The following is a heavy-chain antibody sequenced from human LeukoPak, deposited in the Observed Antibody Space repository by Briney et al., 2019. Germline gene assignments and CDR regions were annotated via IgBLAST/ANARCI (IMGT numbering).Heavy chain of an antibody. D-gene: IGHD2-8*01. CDR3: ARDGCTNGVCYGYFDY. CDR2: IYSGGST. J-gene: IGHJ4*02. CDR1: GFTFSSYA. Sequence: GGSLRLSCAASGFTFSSYAMSWVRQAPGKGLEWVSVIYSGGSTYYADSVKGRFTISRDNSKNTLYLQMNSLRAEDTAAYYCARDGCTNGVCYGYFDYWGQGTLVTVSS. V-gene: IGHV3-53*01.